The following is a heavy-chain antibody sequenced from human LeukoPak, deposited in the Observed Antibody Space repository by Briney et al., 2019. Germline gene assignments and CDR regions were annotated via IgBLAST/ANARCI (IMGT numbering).Heavy chain of an antibody. J-gene: IGHJ4*02. CDR3: VRGDYYDSGIYPAFD. CDR1: GYTFTSYD. V-gene: IGHV1-8*03. D-gene: IGHD3-10*01. CDR2: MNPNSGNT. Sequence: ASVKVSCKASGYTFTSYDINWVRQATGQGLQWMGWMNPNSGNTGYAQKFQGRVTITRNTSISTAYMELSSLRSEDTAVYYRVRGDYYDSGIYPAFDWGQGTLVTVSS.